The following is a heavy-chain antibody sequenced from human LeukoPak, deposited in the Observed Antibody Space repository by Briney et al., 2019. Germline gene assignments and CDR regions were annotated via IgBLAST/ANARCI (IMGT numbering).Heavy chain of an antibody. D-gene: IGHD6-13*01. Sequence: PGGSLRLSCAASGFTFSSYEMNWVRQAPGEGLEWVSYISSSGSTIYYADSVKGRFTISRDNAKNSLYLQMNSLRAEDTAVYYCAINAAAGTSWGQGTLVTVSS. V-gene: IGHV3-48*03. CDR1: GFTFSSYE. CDR2: ISSSGSTI. CDR3: AINAAAGTS. J-gene: IGHJ5*02.